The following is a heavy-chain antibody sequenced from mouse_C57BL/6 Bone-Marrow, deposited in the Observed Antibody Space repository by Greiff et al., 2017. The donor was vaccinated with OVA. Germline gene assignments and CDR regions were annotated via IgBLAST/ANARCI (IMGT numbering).Heavy chain of an antibody. Sequence: QVQLQQPGAELVKPGASVKLSCKASGYTFTSYWMHWVKQRPGQGLEWIGMIHPNSGSTNYNEKFKSKATLTVDKSSSTAYMQLSSLTSEDSAVYYCARRLGSSYVDYWGQGTTLTVSS. J-gene: IGHJ2*01. CDR1: GYTFTSYW. D-gene: IGHD1-1*01. V-gene: IGHV1-64*01. CDR3: ARRLGSSYVDY. CDR2: IHPNSGST.